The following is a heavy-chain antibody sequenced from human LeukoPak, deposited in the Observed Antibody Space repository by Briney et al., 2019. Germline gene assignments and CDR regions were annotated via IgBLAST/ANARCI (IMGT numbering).Heavy chain of an antibody. CDR3: ARVLPRGPYDFWSGYLDY. V-gene: IGHV1-69*13. D-gene: IGHD3-3*01. Sequence: SVKVTCKASGGTFSSYAISWVRQAPGQGLEWMGGIIPIFGTANYAQKFQGRVTITADESTSTAYMELSSLRSEDTAVYYCARVLPRGPYDFWSGYLDYWGQGTLVTVSS. CDR1: GGTFSSYA. CDR2: IIPIFGTA. J-gene: IGHJ4*02.